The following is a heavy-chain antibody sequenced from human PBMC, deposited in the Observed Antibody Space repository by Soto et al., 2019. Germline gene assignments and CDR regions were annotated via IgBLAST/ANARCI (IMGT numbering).Heavy chain of an antibody. CDR3: AGATTVSNYFDY. J-gene: IGHJ4*02. CDR1: GFTFSTYS. CDR2: ISSGSSYI. Sequence: GGSLRLSCAASGFTFSTYSMSWVRQAPGKGLEWVSSISSGSSYIYYADSVKGRFTISRDNAKNSLYLQMNSLSAEDTAVYYCAGATTVSNYFDYWGQGTLVSVSS. V-gene: IGHV3-21*01. D-gene: IGHD4-17*01.